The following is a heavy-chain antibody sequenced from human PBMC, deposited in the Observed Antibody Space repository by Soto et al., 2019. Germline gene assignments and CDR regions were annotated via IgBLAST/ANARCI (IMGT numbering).Heavy chain of an antibody. Sequence: QVQLVESGGGVVQPGRSLRLSCAASGFTFSSYGMHWVRQAPGKGLEWVAVIWYDGSNKYYADSVKGRFTISRDNSKNTLYLQMNSLRAEDTAVYNCARSGYCSGGSCVYYYYGMDVWGQGTTVTVSS. CDR3: ARSGYCSGGSCVYYYYGMDV. V-gene: IGHV3-33*01. J-gene: IGHJ6*02. CDR2: IWYDGSNK. CDR1: GFTFSSYG. D-gene: IGHD2-15*01.